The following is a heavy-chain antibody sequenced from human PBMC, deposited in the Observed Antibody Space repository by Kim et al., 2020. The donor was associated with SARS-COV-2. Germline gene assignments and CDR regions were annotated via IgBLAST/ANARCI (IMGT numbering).Heavy chain of an antibody. Sequence: SETLSLTCTVSGGSISSYYWSWIRQPAGKGLEWIGRIYTSGSTNYNPSLKSRVTMSVDTSKNQFSLKLSSVTAADTAVYYCARDSYYYDSSGMTWGDYWGQGTLVTVSS. CDR3: ARDSYYYDSSGMTWGDY. V-gene: IGHV4-4*07. CDR2: IYTSGST. D-gene: IGHD3-22*01. J-gene: IGHJ4*02. CDR1: GGSISSYY.